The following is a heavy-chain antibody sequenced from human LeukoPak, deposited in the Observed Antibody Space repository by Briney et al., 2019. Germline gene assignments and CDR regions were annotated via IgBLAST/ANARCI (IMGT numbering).Heavy chain of an antibody. CDR1: GATFTTYA. D-gene: IGHD3-3*01. Sequence: SVKVSCKASGATFTTYAIIWVRQAPGQGLEWMGGIIPNFGTANYAQKFQGRVTITTDESTSTAYMELSSLRSEDTAVYYCARGESPRRFLEWFFDYWGQGTLVTVSS. CDR2: IIPNFGTA. CDR3: ARGESPRRFLEWFFDY. V-gene: IGHV1-69*05. J-gene: IGHJ4*02.